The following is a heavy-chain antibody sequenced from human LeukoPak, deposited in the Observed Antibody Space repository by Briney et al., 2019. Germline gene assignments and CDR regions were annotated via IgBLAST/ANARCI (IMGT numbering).Heavy chain of an antibody. Sequence: PGGSLRLSCAVYGFTLSSNAMSCVRQAPGKGLEWVSAISGSGSTTYYADSVKGRFTISRDNSKNTLYLQMNSLRAEDTAVYYCATKSDTTGWYLGHLDYWGQGTLVTVSS. D-gene: IGHD6-19*01. J-gene: IGHJ4*02. CDR2: ISGSGSTT. CDR3: ATKSDTTGWYLGHLDY. CDR1: GFTLSSNA. V-gene: IGHV3-23*01.